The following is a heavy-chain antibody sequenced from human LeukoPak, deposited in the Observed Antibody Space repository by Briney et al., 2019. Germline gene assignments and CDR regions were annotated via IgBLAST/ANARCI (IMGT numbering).Heavy chain of an antibody. CDR3: ARDMGGITMVRGVIINPPRFDP. Sequence: PSETLSLTCTVSGGSISSSSYYWGWIRQPPGRGLECIGSIYYSGSTYYNPSLKSRVTISVDTSKNQFSLKLSSVTAADTAVYYCARDMGGITMVRGVIINPPRFDPWGQGTLVTVSS. CDR1: GGSISSSSYY. D-gene: IGHD3-10*01. J-gene: IGHJ5*02. V-gene: IGHV4-39*07. CDR2: IYYSGST.